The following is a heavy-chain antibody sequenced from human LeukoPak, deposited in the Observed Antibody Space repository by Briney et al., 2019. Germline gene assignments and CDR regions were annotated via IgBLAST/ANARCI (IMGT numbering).Heavy chain of an antibody. CDR3: AKGPLLWD. CDR2: ISYDGSNK. J-gene: IGHJ4*02. CDR1: GFTFSSYG. D-gene: IGHD2/OR15-2a*01. Sequence: PGGSLRLSCAASGFTFSSYGMLWVRQAPGKGLEWVAVISYDGSNKYYADSVKGRFTISRDNSKNTLYLQMNSLRAEDTAVYYCAKGPLLWDWGQGTLVTVSS. V-gene: IGHV3-30*18.